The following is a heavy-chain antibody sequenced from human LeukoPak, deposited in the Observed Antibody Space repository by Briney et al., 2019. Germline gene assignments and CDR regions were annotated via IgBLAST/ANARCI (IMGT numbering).Heavy chain of an antibody. V-gene: IGHV3-48*01. D-gene: IGHD5-12*01. CDR2: ITTSTTTI. CDR3: AKVNSGYERVFDY. CDR1: GFTFSSYS. Sequence: GGSLRLSCEASGFTFSSYSMNWVRQAPGKGLEWISYITTSTTTIYYANSVKGRFTISRDNAKNTLYLQMNSLRAEDTAVYYCAKVNSGYERVFDYWGQGTLVTVSS. J-gene: IGHJ4*02.